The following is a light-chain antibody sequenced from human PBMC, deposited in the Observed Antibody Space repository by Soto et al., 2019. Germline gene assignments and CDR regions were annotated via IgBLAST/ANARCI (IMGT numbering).Light chain of an antibody. V-gene: IGLV1-44*01. CDR1: SSNIGSNT. Sequence: QAVVTQPPSASGTPGQIVAISCSGSSSNIGSNTVTWYQQLPGTAPKLLIYSTSQRSSGVPGRFSGSKSGASASLSISGLQSEDEADYYCAAWDDRLDVYVFGTGT. CDR3: AAWDDRLDVYV. J-gene: IGLJ1*01. CDR2: STS.